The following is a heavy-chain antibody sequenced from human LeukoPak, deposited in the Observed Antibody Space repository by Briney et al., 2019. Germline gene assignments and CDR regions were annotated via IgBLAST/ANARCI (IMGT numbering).Heavy chain of an antibody. Sequence: SETLSLTCTVSGGSISSYYWSWIRQPPGKGLEWIGYIYYSGSTNYNPSLKSRVTISVDTSKNQFSLKLSSVTAADTAVYYCARRGYDILTGSFYYGMDVWGQGTMVTVSS. D-gene: IGHD3-9*01. V-gene: IGHV4-59*08. CDR2: IYYSGST. CDR1: GGSISSYY. J-gene: IGHJ6*02. CDR3: ARRGYDILTGSFYYGMDV.